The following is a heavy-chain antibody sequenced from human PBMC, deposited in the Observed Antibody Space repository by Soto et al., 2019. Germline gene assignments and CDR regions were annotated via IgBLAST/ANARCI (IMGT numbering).Heavy chain of an antibody. CDR1: GVSISSGGYY. Sequence: PSETPSLTCTVSGVSISSGGYYWSCIRQHPGKGLEWIGYIYYSGSTYYNPSLKSRVTISVDTSKNQFSLKLSSVTAADTAVYYCARGTATRLYILPAYPDYWGQGTLVT. CDR2: IYYSGST. V-gene: IGHV4-31*03. D-gene: IGHD3-9*01. J-gene: IGHJ4*02. CDR3: ARGTATRLYILPAYPDY.